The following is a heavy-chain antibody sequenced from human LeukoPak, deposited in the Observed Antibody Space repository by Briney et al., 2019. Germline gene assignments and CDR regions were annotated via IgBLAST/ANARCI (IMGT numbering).Heavy chain of an antibody. J-gene: IGHJ5*02. V-gene: IGHV4-38-2*02. Sequence: SETLSLTCSVSGGSISRHFWSWIRQPPGKGLEWIGSIYHSGSTYYNPSLKSRVTISVDTSKNQFSLKLSSVTAADTAVYYCARDVYKQLPGGFDPWGQGTLVTVSS. D-gene: IGHD6-6*01. CDR2: IYHSGST. CDR1: GGSISRHF. CDR3: ARDVYKQLPGGFDP.